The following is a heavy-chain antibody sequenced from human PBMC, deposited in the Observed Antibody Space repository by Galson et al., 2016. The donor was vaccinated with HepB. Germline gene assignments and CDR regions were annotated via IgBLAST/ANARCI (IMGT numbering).Heavy chain of an antibody. CDR1: GFTFDEYA. Sequence: SLRLSCAASGFTFDEYAMRWVRQAPGKGLVWVSRINSDGGSKDYADSVTGRFTISRDNAKNTLYLQMNSLRDEDTAVYFCARGGGKPGISYGLDVWGQGTTVTVSS. V-gene: IGHV3-74*01. CDR3: ARGGGKPGISYGLDV. D-gene: IGHD3-10*01. CDR2: INSDGGSK. J-gene: IGHJ6*02.